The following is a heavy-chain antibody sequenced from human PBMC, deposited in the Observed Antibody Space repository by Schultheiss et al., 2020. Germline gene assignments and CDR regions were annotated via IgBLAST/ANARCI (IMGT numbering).Heavy chain of an antibody. Sequence: SETLSLTCTVSGGSISSGGYYWSWIRQHPGKGLEWIGYIYYSGSTYYNPSLKSRVTISVDTSKNQFSLKLSSVTAADTAVYYCAAPGYSSGWLVYWGQGTLVTVSS. CDR3: AAPGYSSGWLVY. J-gene: IGHJ4*02. D-gene: IGHD6-19*01. V-gene: IGHV4-31*03. CDR2: IYYSGST. CDR1: GGSISSGGYY.